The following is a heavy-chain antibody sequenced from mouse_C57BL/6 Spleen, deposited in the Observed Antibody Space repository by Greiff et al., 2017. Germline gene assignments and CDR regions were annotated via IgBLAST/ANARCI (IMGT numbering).Heavy chain of an antibody. D-gene: IGHD1-1*01. CDR1: GFSLTSYG. Sequence: QVQLQQSGPGLVQPSQSLSITCTVSGFSLTSYGVHWVRQSPGKGLEWLGVIWSGGSTDYNAAFISRLSISKDNSKSQVFFKMNSLQADDTAIYYCARDYYGSSYPAFAYWGQGTLVTVSA. CDR2: IWSGGST. J-gene: IGHJ3*01. V-gene: IGHV2-2*01. CDR3: ARDYYGSSYPAFAY.